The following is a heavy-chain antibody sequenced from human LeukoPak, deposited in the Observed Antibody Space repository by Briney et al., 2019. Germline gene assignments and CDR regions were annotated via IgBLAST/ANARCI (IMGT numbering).Heavy chain of an antibody. Sequence: GRSLRLSCAASGYTFSSYAMHWVRQAPGKALEGVAVISYDGSNKYYADSVKGRFTISRDNSKNTLYLQMNSLRAEDTAVYYCARDIAVARGYYYYGMDVWGKGATVTVSS. J-gene: IGHJ6*04. D-gene: IGHD6-19*01. CDR3: ARDIAVARGYYYYGMDV. V-gene: IGHV3-30*04. CDR2: ISYDGSNK. CDR1: GYTFSSYA.